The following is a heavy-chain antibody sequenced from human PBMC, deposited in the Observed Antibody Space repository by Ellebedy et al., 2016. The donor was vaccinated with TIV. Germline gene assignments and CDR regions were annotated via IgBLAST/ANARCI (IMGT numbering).Heavy chain of an antibody. D-gene: IGHD5-12*01. Sequence: ASVKVSCKASGYTFTSYYMHWVRQAPGQGLEWMGIINPSGGSTSYAQKFQGRVTMTRDTSTSTVYMELRSLRSDDTAVYYCARDLRVDIVAAYYYGMDVWGQGTTVTVSS. V-gene: IGHV1-46*01. CDR1: GYTFTSYY. CDR3: ARDLRVDIVAAYYYGMDV. J-gene: IGHJ6*02. CDR2: INPSGGST.